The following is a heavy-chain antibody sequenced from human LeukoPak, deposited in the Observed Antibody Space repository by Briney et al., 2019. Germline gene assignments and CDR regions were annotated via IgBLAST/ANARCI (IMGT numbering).Heavy chain of an antibody. CDR1: GSSISSYC. CDR2: IYYSGST. D-gene: IGHD5-12*01. CDR3: ARDEGSGYMYFDF. J-gene: IGHJ4*02. Sequence: PSETLSLTCTVSGSSISSYCWSWIRQPPGKGLEWIGYIYYSGSTNYNPSLKSRVTISVDTSKNQFSLKLTSVTAADTAVYYCARDEGSGYMYFDFWGQGTLVTVSS. V-gene: IGHV4-59*12.